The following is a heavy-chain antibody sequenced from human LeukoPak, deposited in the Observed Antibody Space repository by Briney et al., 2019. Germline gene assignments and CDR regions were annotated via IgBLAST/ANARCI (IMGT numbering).Heavy chain of an antibody. V-gene: IGHV3-64*01. Sequence: GGSLRLSCAASGFTFSSYAMHWVRQAPGKGLEYFSAISSNGGSTYYANSVKGRFTISRDNSKNTLYLQMGSLRAEDMAVYYCARGQDSSLTTFDYWGQGTLVTVSS. CDR2: ISSNGGST. J-gene: IGHJ4*02. D-gene: IGHD6-6*01. CDR1: GFTFSSYA. CDR3: ARGQDSSLTTFDY.